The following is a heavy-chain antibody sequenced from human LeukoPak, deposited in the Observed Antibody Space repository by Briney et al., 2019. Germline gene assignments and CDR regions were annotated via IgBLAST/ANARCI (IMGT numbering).Heavy chain of an antibody. J-gene: IGHJ3*02. D-gene: IGHD2-21*02. CDR3: ARPGSAPIYCGGDCYFRPDAFDI. Sequence: GASVKVSCKASGYTFTSYGISWVRQAPGQGLEWMGWISAYNGNTNYAQKLQGRVTMTTDTSTSTAYMELRSLRSEDTAVYYCARPGSAPIYCGGDCYFRPDAFDIWGQGTMVTVSS. CDR2: ISAYNGNT. CDR1: GYTFTSYG. V-gene: IGHV1-18*01.